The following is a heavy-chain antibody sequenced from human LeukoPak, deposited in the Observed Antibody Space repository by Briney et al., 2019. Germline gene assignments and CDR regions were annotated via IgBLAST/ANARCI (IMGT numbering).Heavy chain of an antibody. Sequence: ASVKVSCKASGYTFTSYGISWVRQAPGQGLEWMGCISAYNGNTNYAQKLQGRVTMTTDTSTSTAYMELRSLRSDDTAVYYCATEGKGSSTSRPRGWFDPWGQGTLVPVSS. CDR1: GYTFTSYG. CDR2: ISAYNGNT. V-gene: IGHV1-18*01. CDR3: ATEGKGSSTSRPRGWFDP. J-gene: IGHJ5*02. D-gene: IGHD2-2*01.